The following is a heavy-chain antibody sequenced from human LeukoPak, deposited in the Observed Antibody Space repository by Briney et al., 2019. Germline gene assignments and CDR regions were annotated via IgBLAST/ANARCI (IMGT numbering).Heavy chain of an antibody. V-gene: IGHV3-30*04. D-gene: IGHD2-15*01. CDR1: GFTFSSYA. CDR3: ARDSWYCSGGSCYSIYYFDY. Sequence: GGSLRLSCAVSGFTFSSYAMHWVRQAPGKGLEWVAVISYDGSNKYYADSVKGRFTISRDNSKNTLYLQMNSLRAEDTAVYYCARDSWYCSGGSCYSIYYFDYWGQGTLVTVSS. CDR2: ISYDGSNK. J-gene: IGHJ4*02.